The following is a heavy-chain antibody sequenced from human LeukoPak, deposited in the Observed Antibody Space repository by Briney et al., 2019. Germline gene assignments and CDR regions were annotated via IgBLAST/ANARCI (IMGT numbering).Heavy chain of an antibody. CDR3: ARDLTPNYSRYFDY. V-gene: IGHV3-21*01. CDR1: GFTFSSYS. D-gene: IGHD4-11*01. CDR2: ISGSSSYI. J-gene: IGHJ4*02. Sequence: PGGSLRLSCAASGFTFSSYSMNWVRQAPGKGLEWVSSISGSSSYIYYADSVKGRFTISRDNAKNSLYLQMNSLRAEDTAVYYCARDLTPNYSRYFDYWGQGTLVTVSS.